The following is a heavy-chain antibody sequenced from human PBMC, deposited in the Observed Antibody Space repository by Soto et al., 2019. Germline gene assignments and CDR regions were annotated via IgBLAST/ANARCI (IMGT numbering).Heavy chain of an antibody. D-gene: IGHD6-13*01. Sequence: QVTVKKSGPVLVKPTETLTLTCTVSAFSLSNAGLGVSCIRQPPGKALEWLAHIFSNDEDSYSTSLKSRLTTSKDTSKSQVVLTMTNMDPVDTATYYCASTYSTSWYWFDPWGQGTLVTVSS. V-gene: IGHV2-26*04. J-gene: IGHJ5*02. CDR3: ASTYSTSWYWFDP. CDR1: AFSLSNAGLG. CDR2: IFSNDED.